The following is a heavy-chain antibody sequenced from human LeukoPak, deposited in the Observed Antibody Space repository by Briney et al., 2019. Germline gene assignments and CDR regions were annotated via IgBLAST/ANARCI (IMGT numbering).Heavy chain of an antibody. Sequence: GGSLRLSCAASGFTFSSYEMNWVRQAPGKGLEWVSYITSSGSTRYYADSVKGRFTISRDNAKNSLYLQMNSLRAEDTAVYYCARGAEDIVFYFDHWGQGTLVTVSS. J-gene: IGHJ4*02. D-gene: IGHD2-15*01. CDR3: ARGAEDIVFYFDH. CDR2: ITSSGSTR. V-gene: IGHV3-48*03. CDR1: GFTFSSYE.